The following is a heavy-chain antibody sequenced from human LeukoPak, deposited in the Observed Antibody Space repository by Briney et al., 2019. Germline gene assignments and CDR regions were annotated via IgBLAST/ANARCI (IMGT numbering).Heavy chain of an antibody. CDR2: VNPSGGAT. D-gene: IGHD6-19*01. Sequence: ASVKVSCKASGYSFTDYYIHWVRHAPGQGPEWMGWVNPSGGATKYAQKFQDRVTMTRDTSISTAYLELSGLTSDDTAVYYCAAYTSAIQYFLYWGLGTLVTVSS. J-gene: IGHJ4*02. V-gene: IGHV1-2*02. CDR1: GYSFTDYY. CDR3: AAYTSAIQYFLY.